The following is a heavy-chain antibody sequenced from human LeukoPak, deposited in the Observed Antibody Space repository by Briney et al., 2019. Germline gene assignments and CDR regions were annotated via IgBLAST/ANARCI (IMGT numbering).Heavy chain of an antibody. CDR1: GFIFRRYW. D-gene: IGHD2-15*01. Sequence: GGSLRLSCAVSGFIFRRYWMHWVRQVPGKGLVWVSRINSDGRTTRYADAVKGRFTISRDNAKNTLYLQVNSLRAEDTAIYYCAREGESAGGTCSDPSRELDVWGQGTLVTVSS. CDR2: INSDGRTT. CDR3: AREGESAGGTCSDPSRELDV. J-gene: IGHJ4*02. V-gene: IGHV3-74*01.